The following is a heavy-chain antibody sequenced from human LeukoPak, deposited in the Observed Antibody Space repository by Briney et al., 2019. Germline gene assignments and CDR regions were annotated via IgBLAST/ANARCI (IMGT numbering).Heavy chain of an antibody. CDR1: GFTFSNFA. V-gene: IGHV3-23*01. CDR3: AKDPGSYYDGSGRLDAFDI. J-gene: IGHJ3*02. Sequence: PGGSLRLSCAASGFTFSNFAMRWVRQAPGKGLEGVSGITGSGGGIYYADSVKGRFTISRDNSKNTLYLQMNSLRAEDTAVYYCAKDPGSYYDGSGRLDAFDIWGQGTMVTVSS. D-gene: IGHD3-22*01. CDR2: ITGSGGGI.